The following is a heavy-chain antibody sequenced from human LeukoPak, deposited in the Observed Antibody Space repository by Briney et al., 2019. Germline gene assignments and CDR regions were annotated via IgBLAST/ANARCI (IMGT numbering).Heavy chain of an antibody. J-gene: IGHJ6*03. CDR1: GFTFSSYW. CDR3: ARDPFSTATDYYYYYMDV. D-gene: IGHD2-21*02. V-gene: IGHV3-7*01. CDR2: IKQEGSEK. Sequence: GGSLRLSCAASGFTFSSYWMTWVRQAPGKGLEWVANIKQEGSEKYYVDSVKGRFTISRDNAKNSLYLQMNSLRAEDTAMYYCARDPFSTATDYYYYYMDVWGKGTTVTVSS.